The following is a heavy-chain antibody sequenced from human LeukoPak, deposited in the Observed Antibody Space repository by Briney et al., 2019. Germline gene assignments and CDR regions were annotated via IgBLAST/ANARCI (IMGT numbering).Heavy chain of an antibody. V-gene: IGHV3-23*01. J-gene: IGHJ4*02. CDR2: ISGSGAGT. D-gene: IGHD6-19*01. Sequence: GGSLRLSCAVSGFTFSSYAMNWVRQAPGKGLEWVSGISGSGAGTYYADSVKGRFTISRDNSKNTLYLQMNSLRAEDTAVYYCAKRSSYSSVWYYFDFWGQGTLVTVSS. CDR3: AKRSSYSSVWYYFDF. CDR1: GFTFSSYA.